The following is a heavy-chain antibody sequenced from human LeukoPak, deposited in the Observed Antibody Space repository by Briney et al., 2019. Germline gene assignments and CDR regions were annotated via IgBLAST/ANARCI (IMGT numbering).Heavy chain of an antibody. J-gene: IGHJ3*02. Sequence: ASVKVSCKASGYTFTSYYMYWVRQAPGQGLEWMGWINPNSGGTNYAQKFQGRVTMTRDTSISTAYMELSRLTSDDTAVYYCARDPPIGGADVFDIWGQGTMVTVSS. CDR1: GYTFTSYY. CDR3: ARDPPIGGADVFDI. V-gene: IGHV1-2*02. CDR2: INPNSGGT. D-gene: IGHD3-10*01.